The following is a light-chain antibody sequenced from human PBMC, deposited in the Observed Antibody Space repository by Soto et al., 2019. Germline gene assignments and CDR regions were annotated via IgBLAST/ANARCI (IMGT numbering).Light chain of an antibody. CDR1: QDISNY. CDR3: QQYDGLPT. J-gene: IGKJ5*01. CDR2: DAS. V-gene: IGKV1-33*01. Sequence: DIQMTQSPSSLSASVGDRVTITCQASQDISNYLNWYQQKPGKAPKVLIYDASNLGTGVPSRFSGSGSGTDFTFSISSLQPEDVATYYCQQYDGLPTVGQGTRLEIK.